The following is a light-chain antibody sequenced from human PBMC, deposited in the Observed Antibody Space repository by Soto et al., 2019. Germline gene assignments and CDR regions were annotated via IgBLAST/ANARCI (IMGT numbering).Light chain of an antibody. Sequence: DIQITHSPSTLFASVVDRVTITFRAGQSIGSWLAWYQQKPGKAPKLLIYKASSLENGVPSRFSGSGSGKEFTLTISSLQPDDVATYYCQQYNTYWKFGQGTKVDIK. CDR2: KAS. V-gene: IGKV1-5*03. J-gene: IGKJ1*01. CDR3: QQYNTYWK. CDR1: QSIGSW.